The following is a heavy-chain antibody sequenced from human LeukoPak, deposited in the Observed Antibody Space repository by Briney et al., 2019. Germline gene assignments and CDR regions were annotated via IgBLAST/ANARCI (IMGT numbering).Heavy chain of an antibody. CDR2: IKQDGSEK. CDR1: GFTFSSYW. Sequence: GGSLRLSCAASGFTFSSYWMSWVRQAPGKGLEWAANIKQDGSEKYYVDSVKGRFTISRDNAKNSLYLQMNSLRAEDTAVYYCARLLGYCSGGSCYSIRFDYWGQGTLVTVSS. J-gene: IGHJ4*02. CDR3: ARLLGYCSGGSCYSIRFDY. D-gene: IGHD2-15*01. V-gene: IGHV3-7*01.